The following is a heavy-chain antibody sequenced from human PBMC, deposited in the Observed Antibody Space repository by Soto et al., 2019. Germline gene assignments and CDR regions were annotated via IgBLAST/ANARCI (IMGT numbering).Heavy chain of an antibody. CDR3: ARMAIAAAGTTWFDP. CDR1: GFTFSSYA. D-gene: IGHD6-13*01. CDR2: ISYDGSNK. Sequence: PGGSLRLSCAASGFTFSSYAMHWVRQAPGKGLERVAVISYDGSNKYYADSVKGRFTISRDNSKNTLYLQMNSLRAEDTAVYYCARMAIAAAGTTWFDPWGQGTLVTVSS. V-gene: IGHV3-30-3*01. J-gene: IGHJ5*02.